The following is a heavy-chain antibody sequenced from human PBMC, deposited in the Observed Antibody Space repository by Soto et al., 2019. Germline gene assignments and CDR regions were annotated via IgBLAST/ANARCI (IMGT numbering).Heavy chain of an antibody. CDR2: IDWDDDK. J-gene: IGHJ4*02. Sequence: SGPTLVNPTQTLTLTCTFSGFSLSTSGMCVSWIRQPPGKALEWLARIDWDDDKYYSTSLKTRLTISKDTSKNQVVLTMTNMDPVDTATYYCARIRRDSSGYRFDYWGQGTLVTVSS. D-gene: IGHD3-22*01. CDR3: ARIRRDSSGYRFDY. CDR1: GFSLSTSGMC. V-gene: IGHV2-70*11.